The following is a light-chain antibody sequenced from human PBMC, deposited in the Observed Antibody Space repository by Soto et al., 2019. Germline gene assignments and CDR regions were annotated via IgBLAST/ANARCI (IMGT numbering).Light chain of an antibody. J-gene: IGKJ3*01. V-gene: IGKV3-20*01. Sequence: EIVLTQSPGTLSLSPGERATLSCRASQTVTNNYLAWYQQKPGQAPRLLIYGASSRATVIPDRFSGSGSGTDVTLTISRLEPEDFSVYYCQQYGSSPRFTFGPGTKVHIK. CDR1: QTVTNNY. CDR3: QQYGSSPRFT. CDR2: GAS.